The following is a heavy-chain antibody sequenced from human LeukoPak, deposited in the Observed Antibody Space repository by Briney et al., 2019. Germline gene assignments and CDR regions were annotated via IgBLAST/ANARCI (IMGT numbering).Heavy chain of an antibody. V-gene: IGHV4-39*01. CDR3: ARLMAMAGHRGGFDF. Sequence: PSETLSLTCAVSGDSISNHNYYWAWIRQPPGKGLEWIRTVYYTGNTYYNPSLKTRVAISVDTSKNQFSLQLTSMAAADTAVYYCARLMAMAGHRGGFDFWGRGTMVTVSS. J-gene: IGHJ3*01. CDR2: VYYTGNT. CDR1: GDSISNHNYY. D-gene: IGHD6-19*01.